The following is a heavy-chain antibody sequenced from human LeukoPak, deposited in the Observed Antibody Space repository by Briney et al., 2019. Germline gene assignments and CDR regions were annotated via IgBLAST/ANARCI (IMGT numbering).Heavy chain of an antibody. CDR3: ARANWGSDRLYWYFDL. CDR2: IYSGGST. D-gene: IGHD7-27*01. Sequence: PGGSLRLSCAASGFTVSDNYMSWVRQAPGKGLEWVSLIYSGGSTYYADSVKGRFTISRDNSKNTLYLQMNSLRAEDTAVYYCARANWGSDRLYWYFDLWGRGTLVTVSS. CDR1: GFTVSDNY. V-gene: IGHV3-53*01. J-gene: IGHJ2*01.